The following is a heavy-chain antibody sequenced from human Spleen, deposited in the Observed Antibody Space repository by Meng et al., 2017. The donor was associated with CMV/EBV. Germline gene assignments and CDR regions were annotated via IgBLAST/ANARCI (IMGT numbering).Heavy chain of an antibody. V-gene: IGHV4-34*01. Sequence: LPCAVYGGSFSGYYRSRIRQPPGKGLEWIGEINHSGSTNYNPSLKSRVTISVDTSKNQFSLKLSSVTAADTAVYYCAREAKRNWFDPWGQGTLVTVSS. CDR1: GGSFSGYY. CDR2: INHSGST. J-gene: IGHJ5*02. CDR3: AREAKRNWFDP.